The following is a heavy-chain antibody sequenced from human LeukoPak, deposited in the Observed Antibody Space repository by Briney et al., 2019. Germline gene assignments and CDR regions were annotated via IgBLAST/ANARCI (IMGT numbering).Heavy chain of an antibody. Sequence: PGGSLRLSCAASGFTFSSYSMNWVRQAPGKGLEWVSSISSSSSYIYYADSVKGRFTISRDSSKNILHLQMYSLRAEDTAVYYCARGPSGYHNTGGQGTLVTVSS. CDR2: ISSSSSYI. V-gene: IGHV3-21*01. J-gene: IGHJ4*02. D-gene: IGHD5-12*01. CDR3: ARGPSGYHNT. CDR1: GFTFSSYS.